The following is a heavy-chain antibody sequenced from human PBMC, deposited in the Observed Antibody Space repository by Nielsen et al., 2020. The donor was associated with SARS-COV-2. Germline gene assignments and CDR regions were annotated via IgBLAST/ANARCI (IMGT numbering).Heavy chain of an antibody. D-gene: IGHD3-22*01. CDR2: ISWNSGSI. CDR3: ARVGYYDSSGYYQYWYFDL. CDR1: GFTFDDYA. V-gene: IGHV3-9*01. Sequence: GGSLRLSCAASGFTFDDYAMHWVRQAPGKGLEWVSGISWNSGSIGYADSVKGRFTISRDNSKNTLYLQMNSLRAGDTAVYYCARVGYYDSSGYYQYWYFDLWGRGTLVTVSS. J-gene: IGHJ2*01.